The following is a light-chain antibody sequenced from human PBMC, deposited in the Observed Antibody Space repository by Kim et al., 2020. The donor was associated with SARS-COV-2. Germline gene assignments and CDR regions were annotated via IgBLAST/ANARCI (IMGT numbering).Light chain of an antibody. CDR3: QQYYSIPVT. J-gene: IGKJ3*01. CDR1: QTVLYSSNNKSY. Sequence: ATINCKSSQTVLYSSNNKSYLAWYQQKPGQPPKLLIYWASTRESGVPDRCSGSGSGTDFTLTISSLQAEDVAVYYCQQYYSIPVTFGPGTKVDIK. CDR2: WAS. V-gene: IGKV4-1*01.